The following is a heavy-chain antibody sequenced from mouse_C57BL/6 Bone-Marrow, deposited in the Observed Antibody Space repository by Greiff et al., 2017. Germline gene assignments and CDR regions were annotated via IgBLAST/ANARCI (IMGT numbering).Heavy chain of an antibody. Sequence: VQLQQPGAELVKPGASVKLSCKASGYTFTSYWMPWVPQRPGQGLAWLGMIHPNSGSTNYNEKFKSKATLTVDKASSTAYMQLSSLTSEDSAVYYCARWGDYGTYWGQGTLVTVSA. CDR3: ARWGDYGTY. J-gene: IGHJ3*01. V-gene: IGHV1-64*01. CDR2: IHPNSGST. CDR1: GYTFTSYW. D-gene: IGHD2-13*01.